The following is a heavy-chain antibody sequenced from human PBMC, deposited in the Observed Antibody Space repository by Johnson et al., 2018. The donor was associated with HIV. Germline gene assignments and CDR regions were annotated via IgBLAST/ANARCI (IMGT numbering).Heavy chain of an antibody. CDR3: ARLESSGWYLGDAFDI. CDR2: IRYDGNSK. D-gene: IGHD6-19*01. CDR1: GFTFNTYG. Sequence: QVQLVESGGGVVQPGRSLRLSCAASGFTFNTYGMDWVRQAPGKGLEWVAFIRYDGNSKYYIDSVKGRFTISRDNSKNTLYLQMNSLRAEDTAVYYCARLESSGWYLGDAFDIWGQGTTVTVSS. V-gene: IGHV3-33*01. J-gene: IGHJ3*02.